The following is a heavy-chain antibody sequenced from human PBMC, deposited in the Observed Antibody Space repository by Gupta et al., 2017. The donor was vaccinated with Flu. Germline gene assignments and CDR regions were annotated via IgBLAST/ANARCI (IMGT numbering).Heavy chain of an antibody. CDR3: ARSSGSRCDRSAH. J-gene: IGHJ4*02. V-gene: IGHV3-7*01. CDR2: IRQDGREK. D-gene: IGHD2-15*01. CDR1: SWG. Sequence: SWGMSRVGEKPGKRVKWVANIRQDGREKNGADTEKARCTIATDNATNALCLKMNGLRAEDTAVYYCARSSGSRCDRSAHWRQGTLVNVS.